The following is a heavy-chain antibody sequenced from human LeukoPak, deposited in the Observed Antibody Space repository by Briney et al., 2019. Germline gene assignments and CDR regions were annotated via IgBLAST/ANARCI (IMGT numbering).Heavy chain of an antibody. V-gene: IGHV3-13*01. J-gene: IGHJ4*02. CDR3: ARGLDSSGYFDY. Sequence: PGGSLRLSCAASRFTFSSYDMHWVRQATGKGLEWVSAIGTAGDTYYPGSVKGRFTISRENAKNSLYLQMNSLRAGDTAVYYCARGLDSSGYFDYWGQGTLVSVSS. CDR1: RFTFSSYD. CDR2: IGTAGDT. D-gene: IGHD3-22*01.